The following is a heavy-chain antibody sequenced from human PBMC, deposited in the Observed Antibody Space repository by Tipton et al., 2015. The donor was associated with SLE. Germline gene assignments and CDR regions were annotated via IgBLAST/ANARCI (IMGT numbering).Heavy chain of an antibody. CDR2: ISSSGST. CDR1: GGSLSSDIYY. V-gene: IGHV4-31*03. CDR3: ARGHYDSSGYHYSYYNGVDV. Sequence: TLSLTCTVSGGSLSSDIYYWTWIRQLPEKGLEWIGYISSSGSTKYNPSLKSRLTMSVDTSENQFSLKLDSVTAADTAVYFCARGHYDSSGYHYSYYNGVDVWGQGTSVTVSS. J-gene: IGHJ6*02. D-gene: IGHD3-22*01.